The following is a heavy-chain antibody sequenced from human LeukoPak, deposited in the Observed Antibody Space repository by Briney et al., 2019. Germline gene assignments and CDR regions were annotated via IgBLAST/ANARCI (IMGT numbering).Heavy chain of an antibody. V-gene: IGHV4-4*09. CDR1: GGSISSYY. D-gene: IGHD4-17*01. Sequence: SETLSLTCTVSGGSISSYYWSWIRQPPGKGQEWIGYIYPGGSTNYNSSLKSRVTISVDTSKNQFSLKLSSVTAADTAGYYCARHDFGDYSYFDYWGQGTLVTVSS. CDR2: IYPGGST. CDR3: ARHDFGDYSYFDY. J-gene: IGHJ4*02.